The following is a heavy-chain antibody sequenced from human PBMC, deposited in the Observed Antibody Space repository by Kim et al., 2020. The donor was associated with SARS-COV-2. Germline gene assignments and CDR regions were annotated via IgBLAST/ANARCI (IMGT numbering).Heavy chain of an antibody. J-gene: IGHJ4*02. CDR3: ARARGVRGVMGI. V-gene: IGHV3-74*01. D-gene: IGHD3-10*01. Sequence: SYAASVKGRFPISGDHAKNTLYLQMNSLRAEDTAVYYCARARGVRGVMGIWGQGTLVTVSS.